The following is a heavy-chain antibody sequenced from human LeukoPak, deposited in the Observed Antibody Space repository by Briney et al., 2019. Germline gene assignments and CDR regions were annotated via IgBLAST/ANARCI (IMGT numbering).Heavy chain of an antibody. V-gene: IGHV4-34*01. CDR3: ARDGELYDSSGYVIWFDP. CDR2: INHSGGT. D-gene: IGHD3-22*01. J-gene: IGHJ5*02. CDR1: GGSFSGYY. Sequence: PSETLSLTCAVYGGSFSGYYWSWIRQPPGKGLEWIGEINHSGGTNYNPSLKSRVTISVDTSKNQFSLKLSSVTAADTAVYYCARDGELYDSSGYVIWFDPWGQGTLVTVSS.